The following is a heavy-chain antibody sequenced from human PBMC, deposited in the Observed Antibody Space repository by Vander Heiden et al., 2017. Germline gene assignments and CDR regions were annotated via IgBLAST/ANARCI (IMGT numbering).Heavy chain of an antibody. J-gene: IGHJ5*02. CDR1: GGSIGSSSSY. CDR2: IFYTGST. D-gene: IGHD2-2*02. CDR3: ARHDTLEDWFDP. V-gene: IGHV4-39*01. Sequence: QLQPQESGPGLVKPSATLSLTCTVSGGSIGSSSSYWGWIRQAPGKGLEWIGSIFYTGSTCYSPSLKSRVAISVDTSKNQFSLNLRSVTAADTAVYYCARHDTLEDWFDPWGQGTLVTVSS.